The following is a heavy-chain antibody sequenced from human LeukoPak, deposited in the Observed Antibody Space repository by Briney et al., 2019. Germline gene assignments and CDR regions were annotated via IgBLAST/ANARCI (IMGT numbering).Heavy chain of an antibody. Sequence: ASVKVSCKASGYTFTGYYMHWVRQAPGQGLEWMGWINPNSGGTNYAQKFQGRVTMTRDTSISTAYMELSSLRSEDTAVYYCARVLSLWRPGGTTYSLGYWGQGTLVTVSS. CDR1: GYTFTGYY. V-gene: IGHV1-2*02. J-gene: IGHJ4*02. CDR3: ARVLSLWRPGGTTYSLGY. CDR2: INPNSGGT. D-gene: IGHD2/OR15-2a*01.